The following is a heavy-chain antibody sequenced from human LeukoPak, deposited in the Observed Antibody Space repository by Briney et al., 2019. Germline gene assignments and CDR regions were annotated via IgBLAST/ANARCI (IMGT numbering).Heavy chain of an antibody. CDR2: IYHSGST. V-gene: IGHV4-30-2*01. CDR3: ASSYYDFWSGYSLPVWFDP. CDR1: GGSISSGGYY. Sequence: SQTLSLTCTVSGGSISSGGYYWSWIRQPPGKGLEWIGYIYHSGSTYYNRSLKSRVTISVDRSKNQFSLKLSSVTAADTAVYYCASSYYDFWSGYSLPVWFDPWGQGTLVTVSS. J-gene: IGHJ5*02. D-gene: IGHD3-3*01.